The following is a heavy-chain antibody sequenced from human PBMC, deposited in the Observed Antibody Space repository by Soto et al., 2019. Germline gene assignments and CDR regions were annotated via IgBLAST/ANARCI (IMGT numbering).Heavy chain of an antibody. CDR1: GFTFRSYG. D-gene: IGHD3-10*01. J-gene: IGHJ3*01. CDR2: IWFDGNTQ. V-gene: IGHV3-33*01. Sequence: QVQLVESGGGVIQPGRSLRLSCAASGFTFRSYGLHWVRQAPGKGLEWVAVIWFDGNTQYYAGSVKGRFTISRDNSKSTLYLQMNSLRAEDTAVYYCARELEGRFDVFDLWGQGTMVTVSS. CDR3: ARELEGRFDVFDL.